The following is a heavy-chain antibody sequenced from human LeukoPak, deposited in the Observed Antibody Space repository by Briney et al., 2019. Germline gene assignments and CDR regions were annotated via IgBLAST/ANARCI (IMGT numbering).Heavy chain of an antibody. Sequence: PGGSLLLSCVASGFTFSRHPMSGVRPAPGNGLELVSAINERGDITKYADSVMRRFTISRDSSKNTLYLQMNSLRAEDTAVYYCARGDDISPGRVLEYWGRGTLVTVSS. V-gene: IGHV3-23*01. CDR1: GFTFSRHP. J-gene: IGHJ4*02. D-gene: IGHD3-9*01. CDR3: ARGDDISPGRVLEY. CDR2: INERGDIT.